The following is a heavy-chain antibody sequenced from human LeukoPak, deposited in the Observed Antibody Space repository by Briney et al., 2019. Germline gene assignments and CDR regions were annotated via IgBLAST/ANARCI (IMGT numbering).Heavy chain of an antibody. J-gene: IGHJ4*02. Sequence: SQTLSLTCAVSGASFSGDYWSWLRQPPGKGLEWIAEINHSGRSNFNPSLQGRVTTSVDTSKNQFSLTLSSVTAAVTARYYCARGVYYSGDYYYGIRAYYFDQWGQGTLVTVSS. V-gene: IGHV4-34*01. CDR2: INHSGRS. D-gene: IGHD3-22*01. CDR3: ARGVYYSGDYYYGIRAYYFDQ. CDR1: GASFSGDY.